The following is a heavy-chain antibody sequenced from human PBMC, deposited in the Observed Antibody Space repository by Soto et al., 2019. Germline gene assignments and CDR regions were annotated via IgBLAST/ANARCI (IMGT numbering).Heavy chain of an antibody. CDR1: GFSLTSSGVG. Sequence: QITLKESGPPLVKPTQTLTLTCTFSGFSLTSSGVGVGWIRQPPGKALEWLGIIYWDEDKRYSPTLKSRLTITKDTSKNQVVLKMTCMDPVDTATYYCGHSGGYRIIDYWGQGILVTVSS. J-gene: IGHJ4*01. D-gene: IGHD2-15*01. CDR3: GHSGGYRIIDY. CDR2: IYWDEDK. V-gene: IGHV2-5*02.